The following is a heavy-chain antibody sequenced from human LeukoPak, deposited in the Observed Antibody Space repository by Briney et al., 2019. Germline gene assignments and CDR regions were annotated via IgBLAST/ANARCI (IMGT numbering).Heavy chain of an antibody. CDR3: ATGSASDRGSSSWYPGGDYYYMDV. D-gene: IGHD6-13*01. CDR1: GYTFTGYY. Sequence: GASVKVSCKASGYTFTGYYMHWVRQAPGQGLEWMGWINPNSGGTNYAQKFQGRVTMTRDTSISTAYMELSRLRSDDTAVYYCATGSASDRGSSSWYPGGDYYYMDVWGKGTTVTVSS. J-gene: IGHJ6*03. CDR2: INPNSGGT. V-gene: IGHV1-2*02.